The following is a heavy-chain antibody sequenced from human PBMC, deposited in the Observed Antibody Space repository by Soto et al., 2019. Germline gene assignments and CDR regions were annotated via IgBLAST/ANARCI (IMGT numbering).Heavy chain of an antibody. CDR2: ISSSSSYI. D-gene: IGHD5-12*01. J-gene: IGHJ4*02. CDR3: ARDSPPGYDHDY. CDR1: GFTFSSYS. Sequence: EVQLVESGGGLVKPGGSLRLSCAASGFTFSSYSMNWVRQAPGKGLEWVSSISSSSSYIYYADSVKGRFTISRDNAKNSLYLQMNSLRAEDTAVYYCARDSPPGYDHDYWGQGTLVTVSS. V-gene: IGHV3-21*01.